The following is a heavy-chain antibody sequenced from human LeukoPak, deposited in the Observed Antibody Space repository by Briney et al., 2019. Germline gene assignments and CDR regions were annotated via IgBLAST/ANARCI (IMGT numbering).Heavy chain of an antibody. CDR2: IYSSGST. D-gene: IGHD4-23*01. CDR1: GGSISSYY. J-gene: IGHJ4*02. Sequence: PSETLSLTCAVSGGSISSYYWRWRRQTPGKGVGWIWYIYSSGSTNYTPSLKSRLTISVDPSKTQFSLKLSSVTAADTAVYYCARHVGGGQVDYWGQGTLVTVSS. CDR3: ARHVGGGQVDY. V-gene: IGHV4-59*08.